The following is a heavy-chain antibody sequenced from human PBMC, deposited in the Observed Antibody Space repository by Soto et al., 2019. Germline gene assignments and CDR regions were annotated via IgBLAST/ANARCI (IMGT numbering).Heavy chain of an antibody. CDR3: AREYCSGGSCYFYYGMDV. CDR1: GHTFTSYG. V-gene: IGHV1-18*01. Sequence: QVQLVQSGAEVKKPGASVKVSCKASGHTFTSYGISWVRQAPGQGLEWMGWISAYNGNTNYAQKLQGRVTMTTDTSTSTAYMELRSLRSDDTAVYYCAREYCSGGSCYFYYGMDVWGQGTTVTVSS. CDR2: ISAYNGNT. D-gene: IGHD2-15*01. J-gene: IGHJ6*02.